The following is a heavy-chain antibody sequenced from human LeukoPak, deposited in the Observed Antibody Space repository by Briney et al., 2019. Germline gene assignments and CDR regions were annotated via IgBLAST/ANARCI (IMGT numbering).Heavy chain of an antibody. Sequence: SETPSLTCTVSGGSISSYYWSWIRQPPGKGLEWIGEINHSGSTNYNPSLKSRVTISVDTSKNQFSLKLSSVTAADTAVYYCARDHTHRSWILRGFDYWGQGTLVTVSS. CDR2: INHSGST. CDR3: ARDHTHRSWILRGFDY. CDR1: GGSISSYY. J-gene: IGHJ4*02. D-gene: IGHD5-18*01. V-gene: IGHV4-34*01.